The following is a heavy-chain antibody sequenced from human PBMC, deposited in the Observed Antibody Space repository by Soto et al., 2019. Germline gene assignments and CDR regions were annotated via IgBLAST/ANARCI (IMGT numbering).Heavy chain of an antibody. CDR1: GGTFSSYA. CDR3: AREGIAVAVWGPNWFDP. J-gene: IGHJ5*02. CDR2: IIPIFGTA. D-gene: IGHD6-19*01. V-gene: IGHV1-69*01. Sequence: QVQLVQSGAEVKKPGSSVKVSRKASGGTFSSYAISWVRQAPGQGLEWMGGIIPIFGTANYAQKFQGRVTITADESTSTAYMELSSLRSEDTAVYYCAREGIAVAVWGPNWFDPWGQGTLVTVSS.